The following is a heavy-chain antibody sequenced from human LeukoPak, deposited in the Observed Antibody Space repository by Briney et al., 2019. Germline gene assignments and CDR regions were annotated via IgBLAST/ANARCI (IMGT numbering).Heavy chain of an antibody. CDR2: ISSGSSSI. V-gene: IGHV3-48*03. D-gene: IGHD6-6*01. CDR3: ARGGIAARFAY. J-gene: IGHJ4*02. Sequence: GGSLRLSCAASGFTFSSYEMNWVRQAPGKGLEWVSYISSGSSSIFYADSVKGRFTISRDNSKNSLYPQMNSLRVEDTAVYYCARGGIAARFAYWGQGTLVTVSS. CDR1: GFTFSSYE.